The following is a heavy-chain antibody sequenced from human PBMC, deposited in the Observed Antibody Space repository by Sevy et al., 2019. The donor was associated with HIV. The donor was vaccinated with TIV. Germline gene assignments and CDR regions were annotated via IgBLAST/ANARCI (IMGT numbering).Heavy chain of an antibody. CDR1: GFTFDNYA. D-gene: IGHD3-22*01. CDR2: ISGGGGST. J-gene: IGHJ4*02. CDR3: SKSSGYYDSSGYPSDY. V-gene: IGHV3-23*01. Sequence: GGSLRLSCAASGFTFDNYAMSWVRQAPGRGLEWVSAISGGGGSTYYADSVKGRFTISRDNSKNTLYLQMNSLRAEDTAVYYCSKSSGYYDSSGYPSDYWGQGTLVTVSS.